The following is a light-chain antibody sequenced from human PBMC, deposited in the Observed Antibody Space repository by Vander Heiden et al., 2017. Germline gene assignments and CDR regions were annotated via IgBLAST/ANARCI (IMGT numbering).Light chain of an antibody. J-gene: IGKJ2*01. CDR1: QSISSY. V-gene: IGKV1-39*01. CDR2: AAS. CDR3: QQSYSTPRT. Sequence: IQLTQSPSSLPASVGNRATITCRASQSISSYLNWYQQKPGQAPKLLIYAASSLQCGVPSRFSGSGSGTDFTLTISSLQPEDFAIYYCQQSYSTPRTFGQGTKLEIK.